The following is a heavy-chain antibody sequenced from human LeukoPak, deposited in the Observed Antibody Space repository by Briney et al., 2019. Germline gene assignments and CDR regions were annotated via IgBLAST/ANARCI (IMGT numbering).Heavy chain of an antibody. CDR2: ISGYTGNT. CDR1: GYTFTSYG. CDR3: ARDVRGDCSSTSCYEGNWFDP. D-gene: IGHD2-2*01. V-gene: IGHV1-18*01. J-gene: IGHJ5*02. Sequence: ASVKVSCKASGYTFTSYGVNWVRQAPGQGLEWMGWISGYTGNTNYAQKLQDRVTMTTDTSTSTAYMELRSLRSDDTAVYYCARDVRGDCSSTSCYEGNWFDPWGQGTLVTVSS.